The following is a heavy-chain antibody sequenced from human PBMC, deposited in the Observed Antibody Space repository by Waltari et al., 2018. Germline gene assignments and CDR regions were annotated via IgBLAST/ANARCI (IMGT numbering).Heavy chain of an antibody. CDR3: ARVGAMFGLDP. Sequence: QVQLVQSGAEVKKPGASVKVSCKASGYTFTGYYMHWVRQAPGQGLEWMRWINPNGGGRNYAQKFQGRVTRTRDTSISTAYMELSRLRSDDTAVYYCARVGAMFGLDPWGQGTLVTVSS. CDR2: INPNGGGR. CDR1: GYTFTGYY. V-gene: IGHV1-2*02. D-gene: IGHD3-3*01. J-gene: IGHJ5*02.